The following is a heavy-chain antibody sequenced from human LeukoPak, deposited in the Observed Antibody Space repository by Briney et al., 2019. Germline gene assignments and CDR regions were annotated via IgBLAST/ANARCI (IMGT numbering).Heavy chain of an antibody. V-gene: IGHV3-30*18. CDR2: ISYDGSNK. J-gene: IGHJ4*02. Sequence: PGRSLRLSCAASGFTFSSYGMHWVRKAPGKGLEWVAVISYDGSNKYYADSVKGRFTISRDNSKNTLYLQMNSLRAEDTAVYYCAKEQGRGSYSGWGQGTLVTVSS. D-gene: IGHD1-26*01. CDR1: GFTFSSYG. CDR3: AKEQGRGSYSG.